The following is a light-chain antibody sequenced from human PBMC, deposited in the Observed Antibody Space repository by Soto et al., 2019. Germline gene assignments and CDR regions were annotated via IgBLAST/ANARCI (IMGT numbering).Light chain of an antibody. CDR2: GAS. CDR3: QQRSDAIT. Sequence: EIVLTQSPATLSLSPGERATLSFSASQSVSSRYLAWYQQKPGQAPRLLIYGASSRATGIPDRFSGSGSGTDFTLTISSLEPEDFAVYYCQQRSDAITFGQGTRLEIK. CDR1: QSVSSRY. V-gene: IGKV3D-20*02. J-gene: IGKJ5*01.